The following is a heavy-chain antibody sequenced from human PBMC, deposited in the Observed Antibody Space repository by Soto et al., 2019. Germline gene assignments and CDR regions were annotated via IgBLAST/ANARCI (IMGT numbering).Heavy chain of an antibody. D-gene: IGHD3-3*01. Sequence: QVQLQQWGAGLLKPSETLSLTCAVYGGSFSGYYWSWIRQPPGKGLEWIGEINHSGSTNYNPSLKSRVTISVDTSKNQFSLKLSSVTAADTAVYYCARGRSITIFGVVPYYYYGMDVWGQGTTVTVSS. CDR1: GGSFSGYY. CDR3: ARGRSITIFGVVPYYYYGMDV. V-gene: IGHV4-34*01. J-gene: IGHJ6*02. CDR2: INHSGST.